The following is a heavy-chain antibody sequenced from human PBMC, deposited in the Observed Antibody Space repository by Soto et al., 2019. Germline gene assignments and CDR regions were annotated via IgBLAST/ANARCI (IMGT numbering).Heavy chain of an antibody. CDR2: IWYDGSNK. J-gene: IGHJ4*02. V-gene: IGHV3-33*01. D-gene: IGHD1-26*01. CDR3: ARVDVVGATGGHFDY. Sequence: XGSLKLSCAASGFTFSSYGMHLVRQARGKGLEWVAVIWYDGSNKYYADSVKGRFTISRDNSKNTLYLQMNSLRAEDTAVYYCARVDVVGATGGHFDYWGQGTLVTVSS. CDR1: GFTFSSYG.